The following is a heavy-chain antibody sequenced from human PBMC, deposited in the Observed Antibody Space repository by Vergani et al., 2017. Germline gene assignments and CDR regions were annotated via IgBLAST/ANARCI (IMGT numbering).Heavy chain of an antibody. CDR2: IKQDGSEK. J-gene: IGHJ6*03. CDR1: GFTFSSYW. Sequence: EVQLVESGGGLVQPGGSLRLSCAASGFTFSSYWMSWVRQAPGKGLEWVANIKQDGSEKYYVDSVKGRFTISRDNAKNSLYLQMNSLRAEDTAVYYCAKDLGGCNSISCSYYMDVWGKGTTVTVSS. V-gene: IGHV3-7*01. D-gene: IGHD2/OR15-2a*01. CDR3: AKDLGGCNSISCSYYMDV.